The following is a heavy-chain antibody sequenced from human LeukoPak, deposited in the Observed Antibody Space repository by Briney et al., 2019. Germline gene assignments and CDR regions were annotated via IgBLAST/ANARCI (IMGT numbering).Heavy chain of an antibody. J-gene: IGHJ4*02. CDR1: GYTFTSYG. V-gene: IGHV1-18*01. Sequence: ASVKVSCKASGYTFTSYGISWVRQAPGQGLEWMGWISAYSGNTNYAQKLQGRVTMTTDTSTSTAYMELRSLRSDDTAVYYCARGWGSYYDSSGYYYWGQGTLVTVSS. CDR2: ISAYSGNT. D-gene: IGHD3-22*01. CDR3: ARGWGSYYDSSGYYY.